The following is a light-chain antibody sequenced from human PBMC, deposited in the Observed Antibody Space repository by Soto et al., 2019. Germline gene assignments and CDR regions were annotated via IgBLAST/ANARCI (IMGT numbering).Light chain of an antibody. J-gene: IGKJ4*01. CDR3: QQFNNYPLT. CDR2: DAS. Sequence: AIPLTQSPSSLSASIGDRVNIFCRTSQDINSALAWYQQIPGKPPKLLISDASSLERGVPSRFSGSGSGTDFTLSISNLQPEDFATYYCQQFNNYPLTFGGGTKVEIK. V-gene: IGKV1D-13*01. CDR1: QDINSA.